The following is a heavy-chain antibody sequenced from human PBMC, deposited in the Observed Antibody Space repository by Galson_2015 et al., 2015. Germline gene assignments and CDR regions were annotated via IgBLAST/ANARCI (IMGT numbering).Heavy chain of an antibody. CDR3: ARDLAYGMDV. D-gene: IGHD3-16*01. CDR1: GFPLSDYW. CDR2: IDSNGKTT. Sequence: SLRLSCAASGFPLSDYWMHWVRHTPGKGLVWVSRIDSNGKTTSYAGSVRGRFTISRDNAKNTLYLQMNSLRAEDTAVYYCARDLAYGMDVWGQGTTVTVSS. V-gene: IGHV3-74*01. J-gene: IGHJ6*02.